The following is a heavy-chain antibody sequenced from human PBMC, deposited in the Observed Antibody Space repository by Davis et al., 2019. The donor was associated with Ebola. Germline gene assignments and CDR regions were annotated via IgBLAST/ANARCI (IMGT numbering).Heavy chain of an antibody. CDR3: ARRTLAAAALPDAGKIDY. CDR2: MYYGGDT. J-gene: IGHJ4*02. Sequence: PSETLSLTCSVSGGSVRSSSHYWTWVRQPPGKGLEWIGLMYYGGDTYHNPSLMGRVTISRDTSKNQFSLRLNSVTAADTAIYYCARRTLAAAALPDAGKIDYWGQGTLVTVSS. CDR1: GGSVRSSSHY. D-gene: IGHD6-13*01. V-gene: IGHV4-39*01.